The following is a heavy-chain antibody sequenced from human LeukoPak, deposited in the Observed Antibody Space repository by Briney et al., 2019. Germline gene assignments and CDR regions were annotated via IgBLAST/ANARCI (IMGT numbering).Heavy chain of an antibody. CDR2: IYHTGST. V-gene: IGHV4-38-2*02. D-gene: IGHD4-17*01. Sequence: SETLSLTCTVSGGSISSYYWSWIRQPPGKGLEWIGSIYHTGSTYYNPSLKSRVTVSVDTSRNQFSLKVTSVTAADTAVYYCARETTRDRFMDVWGKGTTVTVSS. CDR1: GGSISSYY. CDR3: ARETTRDRFMDV. J-gene: IGHJ6*03.